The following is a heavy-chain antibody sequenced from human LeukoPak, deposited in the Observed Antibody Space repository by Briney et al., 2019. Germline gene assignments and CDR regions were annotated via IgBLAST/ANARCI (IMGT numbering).Heavy chain of an antibody. CDR1: GGSISSGGYY. CDR3: ARSFYYYDSSGYWTDFRYFDY. V-gene: IGHV4-31*03. CDR2: IYYSGST. Sequence: ASQTLSLTCTVSGGSISSGGYYWSWIRQHPGTGLEWIGYIYYSGSTYYNPSLKSRVTISVDTSKNQFSLKLSSVTAADTAVYYCARSFYYYDSSGYWTDFRYFDYWGQGTLVTVSS. D-gene: IGHD3-22*01. J-gene: IGHJ4*02.